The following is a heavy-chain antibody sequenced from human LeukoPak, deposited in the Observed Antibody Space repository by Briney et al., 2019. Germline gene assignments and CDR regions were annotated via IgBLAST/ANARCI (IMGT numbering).Heavy chain of an antibody. Sequence: PGGSLRLSCAASEFTFSSYWMHWVRQAPGKGLVWVSRIDSDGISTSYADSVKGRFTISRDNAKNTLYLQRNTLRAEDTAVYYCARGFTIFGVVNDAFDIWGQGTMVTVSS. V-gene: IGHV3-74*01. CDR3: ARGFTIFGVVNDAFDI. D-gene: IGHD3-3*01. J-gene: IGHJ3*02. CDR1: EFTFSSYW. CDR2: IDSDGIST.